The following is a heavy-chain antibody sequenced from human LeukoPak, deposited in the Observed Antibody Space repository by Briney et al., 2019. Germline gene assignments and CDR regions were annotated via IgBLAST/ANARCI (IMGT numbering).Heavy chain of an antibody. D-gene: IGHD2-2*02. J-gene: IGHJ5*02. CDR2: IKQDGSEK. Sequence: PGGSLRLSCAASGFTFSSYWMSWVRQAPGKGLEWVANIKQDGSEKYYVDSVKGRFTISRDNAKNSLYLQMNSLRAEDTAVYYCARARVVVLAAIPEGFDPWGQGTLVTVSS. V-gene: IGHV3-7*01. CDR3: ARARVVVLAAIPEGFDP. CDR1: GFTFSSYW.